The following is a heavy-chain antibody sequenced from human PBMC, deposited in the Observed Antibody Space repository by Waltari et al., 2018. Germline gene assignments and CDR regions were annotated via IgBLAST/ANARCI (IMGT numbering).Heavy chain of an antibody. CDR1: GFSFTRSA. J-gene: IGHJ4*02. CDR3: ARSLRFFDCPDGY. D-gene: IGHD3-9*01. Sequence: QVQLVESGGGVVQPGGSLRLSCAASGFSFTRSAVPWVRQDPGKGLEWVAVISYDGSNKFNADSVKGRFTISRDNSKSTLYLQMNSLRVEDTALYYCARSLRFFDCPDGYWGQGTLVTVSS. CDR2: ISYDGSNK. V-gene: IGHV3-30*04.